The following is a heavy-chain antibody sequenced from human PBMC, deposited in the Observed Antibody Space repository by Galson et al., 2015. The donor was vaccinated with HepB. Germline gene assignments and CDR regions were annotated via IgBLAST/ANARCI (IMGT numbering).Heavy chain of an antibody. J-gene: IGHJ6*03. Sequence: SVKVSCKASGGTFSSYAISWVRQAPGQGLEWMGGIIPIFGTANYAQKFQGRVTITADESTSTAYMELSSLRSEDTAVYYCATPDLAAAGTMGIYYYMDVWGKGTTVTVSS. CDR2: IIPIFGTA. V-gene: IGHV1-69*13. CDR3: ATPDLAAAGTMGIYYYMDV. D-gene: IGHD6-13*01. CDR1: GGTFSSYA.